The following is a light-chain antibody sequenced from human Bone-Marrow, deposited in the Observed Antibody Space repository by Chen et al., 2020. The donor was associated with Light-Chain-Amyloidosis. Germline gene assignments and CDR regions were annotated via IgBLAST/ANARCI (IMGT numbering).Light chain of an antibody. V-gene: IGLV3-25*03. CDR2: RDT. CDR3: QSADSSGTYEVI. Sequence: SYELTQPPSVSVSPGQTARITCSGDDLPTKYAYWYQQKPGQAHVLVIHRDTARSPGISERFYGSSSGKTATLTISGVQAEDEADYHCQSADSSGTYEVIFGGGTKLTVL. CDR1: DLPTKY. J-gene: IGLJ2*01.